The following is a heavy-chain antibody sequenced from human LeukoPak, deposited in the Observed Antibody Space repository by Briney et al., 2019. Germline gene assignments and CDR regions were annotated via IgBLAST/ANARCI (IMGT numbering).Heavy chain of an antibody. D-gene: IGHD1-26*01. Sequence: GGSLRLSCAASGFTFDDYAMHWVRQTPGKGLEWVSGISWNSGSIGYADSVKGRFTISRDNAKNSLYLQMNSLRAEDTAVYYCARNHPQPWELSSSVFAFDIRGQGTMVTVSS. CDR1: GFTFDDYA. J-gene: IGHJ3*02. CDR3: ARNHPQPWELSSSVFAFDI. CDR2: ISWNSGSI. V-gene: IGHV3-9*01.